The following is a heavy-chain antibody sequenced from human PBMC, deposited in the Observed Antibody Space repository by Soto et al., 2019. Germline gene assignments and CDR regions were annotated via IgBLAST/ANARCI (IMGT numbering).Heavy chain of an antibody. V-gene: IGHV1-8*01. D-gene: IGHD1-1*01. Sequence: KVSCKAFGYTFTSYDIYWVRQATGQGLEWMGWMNPNTGNSAYAQKLQGRVTVTSDTSINTVHMELSGLRSEDTAVYYCARRAETNGWNGFGADKYYFDFWGQGTLVTVSS. J-gene: IGHJ4*02. CDR2: MNPNTGNS. CDR3: ARRAETNGWNGFGADKYYFDF. CDR1: GYTFTSYD.